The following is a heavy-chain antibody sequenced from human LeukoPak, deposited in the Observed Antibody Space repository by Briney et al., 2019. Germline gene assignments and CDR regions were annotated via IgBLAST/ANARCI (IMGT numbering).Heavy chain of an antibody. J-gene: IGHJ1*01. CDR1: GFTFSSYA. V-gene: IGHV3-30-3*01. D-gene: IGHD2-21*02. CDR3: ARGYCGGDCYGD. Sequence: PGRSLRLSCAASGFTFSSYAMHWVRQAPGKGLEWVAVISYDGSNKYYADSVKGRFTISRDNSKNTLYLQMNSLRAEDTAVYYCARGYCGGDCYGDWGQGTLVTVSS. CDR2: ISYDGSNK.